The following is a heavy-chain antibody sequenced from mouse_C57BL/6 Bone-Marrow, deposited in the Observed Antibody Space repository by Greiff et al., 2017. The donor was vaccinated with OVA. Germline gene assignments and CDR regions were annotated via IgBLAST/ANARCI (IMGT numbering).Heavy chain of an antibody. CDR2: ISYDGSN. CDR3: ARRLRLYAMDY. J-gene: IGHJ4*01. Sequence: EVKLQQSGPGLVKPSQSLSLTCSVTGYSITSGYYWNWIRQFPGNKLEWMGYISYDGSNNYNPSLKNRISITRDTSKNQFFLKLNSVTTEDTATYYCARRLRLYAMDYWGQGTSVTVSS. CDR1: GYSITSGYY. V-gene: IGHV3-6*01. D-gene: IGHD1-1*01.